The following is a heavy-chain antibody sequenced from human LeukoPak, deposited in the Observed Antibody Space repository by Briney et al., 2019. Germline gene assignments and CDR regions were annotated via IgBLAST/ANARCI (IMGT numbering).Heavy chain of an antibody. CDR2: ISSGSSAI. CDR1: GFTFTTYS. J-gene: IGHJ4*02. Sequence: GGSLRLPCEASGFTFTTYSMTWVRQAPGKGLEWVSIISSGSSAIFSADALKGRFTISRDDAKNLLYLDMNSLRAEDTAVYYCVRGHTAVTRHFDFWGQGTLVTVSS. V-gene: IGHV3-21*01. D-gene: IGHD4-17*01. CDR3: VRGHTAVTRHFDF.